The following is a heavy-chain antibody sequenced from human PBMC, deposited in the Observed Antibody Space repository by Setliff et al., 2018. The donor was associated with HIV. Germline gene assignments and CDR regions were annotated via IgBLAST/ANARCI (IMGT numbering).Heavy chain of an antibody. CDR1: GFSLSSSGVV. Sequence: SGPTLVNPTPTLTLTCTVSGFSLSSSGVVVGWIRQPPGKALEWLALIYWDDDKRYSPSLKSRLTITKDTSKNQVVLTMTNMDPVDTATYYCAHILQDPPSHFYYYFYMDVWGKGTTVTVSS. D-gene: IGHD3-3*02. J-gene: IGHJ6*03. CDR2: IYWDDDK. CDR3: AHILQDPPSHFYYYFYMDV. V-gene: IGHV2-5*02.